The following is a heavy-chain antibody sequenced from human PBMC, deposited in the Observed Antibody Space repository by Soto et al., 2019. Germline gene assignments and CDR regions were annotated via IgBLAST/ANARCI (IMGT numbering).Heavy chain of an antibody. Sequence: SGPTLGNPTKTLTLTCTFSGFSLSTSGGGVGWVRQPPGKALEWLALIYWDDDKRYSPSLKSRLTITKDTSKKQVVLTLTNMDPVDTATYYCAHRRVGRSIYYFNYWGQGTLVTVSS. D-gene: IGHD1-26*01. J-gene: IGHJ4*02. CDR2: IYWDDDK. CDR1: GFSLSTSGGG. V-gene: IGHV2-5*02. CDR3: AHRRVGRSIYYFNY.